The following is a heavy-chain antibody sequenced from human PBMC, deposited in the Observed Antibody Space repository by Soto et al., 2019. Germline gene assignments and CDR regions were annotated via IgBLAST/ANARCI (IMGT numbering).Heavy chain of an antibody. CDR1: GFTVSSNY. Sequence: GGSLRLSCAASGFTVSSNYMSWFRQAPGKVLEWVSVIYSGGSTYYADSVKGRFTISRDNFKNTVFLQMSSLRAEDTAVYYCAKYEAVAGTALYGMDVWGQGTTVTVS. CDR2: IYSGGST. D-gene: IGHD6-19*01. CDR3: AKYEAVAGTALYGMDV. J-gene: IGHJ6*02. V-gene: IGHV3-53*01.